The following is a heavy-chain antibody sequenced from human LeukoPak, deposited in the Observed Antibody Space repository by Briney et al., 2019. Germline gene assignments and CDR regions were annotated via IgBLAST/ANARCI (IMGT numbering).Heavy chain of an antibody. CDR3: AKERARDILTGPYFFDY. D-gene: IGHD3-9*01. J-gene: IGHJ4*02. CDR1: GFTFSSYP. Sequence: GGSLRLSCAASGFTFSSYPLHWVRQAPGKGLEWVTLISYDGSKIYYADSVKGRFTISRDNSKNTLYLQMNSLRAEDTGIYYCAKERARDILTGPYFFDYWGQGTLVTVSS. V-gene: IGHV3-30-3*01. CDR2: ISYDGSKI.